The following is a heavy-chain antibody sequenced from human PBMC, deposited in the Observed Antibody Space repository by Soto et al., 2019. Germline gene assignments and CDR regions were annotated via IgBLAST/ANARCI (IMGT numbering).Heavy chain of an antibody. V-gene: IGHV1-69*02. CDR2: INPILSMS. J-gene: IGHJ4*02. CDR1: GDTLTFYS. Sequence: QVQLVQSGAEVKKPGSSVRVSCKASGDTLTFYSINWVRQAPGLGLEWMGRINPILSMSNYAQRFQGRVTMTADKSTSTASMELSSLRSEDTAMYYCASSYGSGYRAFDYWGQGALVTVSS. D-gene: IGHD3-10*01. CDR3: ASSYGSGYRAFDY.